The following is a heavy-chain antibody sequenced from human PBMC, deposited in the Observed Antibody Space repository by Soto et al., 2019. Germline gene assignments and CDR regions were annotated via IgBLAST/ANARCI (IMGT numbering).Heavy chain of an antibody. CDR2: VYDVDGT. D-gene: IGHD4-4*01. J-gene: IGHJ3*01. CDR1: GLTVSGKKY. Sequence: GGSLRLSCAAFGLTVSGKKYIAWVRQAPGKGLEWVSGVYDVDGTYYADSVKGRFTISRDTSKTIVYLEMNKLRPDDTAVYYCASWILQEHAYDVWGLGTTVTV. V-gene: IGHV3-53*01. CDR3: ASWILQEHAYDV.